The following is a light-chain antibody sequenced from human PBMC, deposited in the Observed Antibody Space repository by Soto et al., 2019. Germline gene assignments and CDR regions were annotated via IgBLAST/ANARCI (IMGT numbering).Light chain of an antibody. V-gene: IGKV1-39*01. CDR1: QSISSY. Sequence: DIQMTQSPSSLSASVGDRVTITCRASQSISSYLNWYQQKPGKAPKLLIYTASSLQSGVPSRFSGSGSGTQFTLTISSLQPDDFATYYCQQYNSYPWTFSQGTKVDIK. J-gene: IGKJ1*01. CDR3: QQYNSYPWT. CDR2: TAS.